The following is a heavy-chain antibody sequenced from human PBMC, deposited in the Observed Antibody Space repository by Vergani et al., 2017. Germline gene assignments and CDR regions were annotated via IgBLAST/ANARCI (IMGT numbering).Heavy chain of an antibody. Sequence: EVQLLESGGGLVQPGGSLRLSCAASGFTFSSYAMSWVRQAPGKGLEWVSAISGSGGRTYYADSVKGRFTISRDNSKNTLYLQMNSLRAEDTAVYYCAKGDLGYCSSTSCSYYFDYWGQGTLVTVSS. CDR3: AKGDLGYCSSTSCSYYFDY. CDR2: ISGSGGRT. D-gene: IGHD2-2*01. CDR1: GFTFSSYA. J-gene: IGHJ4*02. V-gene: IGHV3-23*01.